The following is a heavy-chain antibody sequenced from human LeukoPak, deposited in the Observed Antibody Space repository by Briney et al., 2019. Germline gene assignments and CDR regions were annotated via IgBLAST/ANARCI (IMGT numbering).Heavy chain of an antibody. CDR1: GGSINNYY. J-gene: IGHJ3*02. CDR2: IYYSGST. V-gene: IGHV4-59*01. CDR3: ARADSSGYYLDAFDI. D-gene: IGHD3-22*01. Sequence: PSETPSLTCTVSGGSINNYYWSWIRQPPGKGLEWIGYIYYSGSTNYNPSLKSRVTISLDMSKKQFSLKLSSVTAADTAVYYCARADSSGYYLDAFDIWGQGTMVTVSS.